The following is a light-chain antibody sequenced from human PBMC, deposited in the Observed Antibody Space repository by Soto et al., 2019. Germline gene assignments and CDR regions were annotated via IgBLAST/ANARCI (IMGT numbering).Light chain of an antibody. CDR1: TGAVTSGYY. Sequence: QAVVTQEPSLTGSPGGTVTLTCASSTGAVTSGYYPNWFQQKPGQAPRAPIYSTSNKYSWTPARFSGSLLGGKAALTLSGVQPEDEAEYYCLLYYGGQLGVFGGGTKLTVL. J-gene: IGLJ2*01. CDR2: STS. V-gene: IGLV7-43*01. CDR3: LLYYGGQLGV.